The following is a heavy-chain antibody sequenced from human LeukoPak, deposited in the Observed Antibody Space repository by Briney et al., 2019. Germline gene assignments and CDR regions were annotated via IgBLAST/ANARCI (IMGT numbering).Heavy chain of an antibody. Sequence: PSETLSLTCAVYGGSFSGYYWSWIRQPPGKGLEWIEEINHSGSTNYNPSLKSRVTISVDTSKDQFSLKLSSVTAADTAVYYCARRNYWGQGTLVTVSS. J-gene: IGHJ4*02. CDR1: GGSFSGYY. CDR2: INHSGST. CDR3: ARRNY. V-gene: IGHV4-34*01.